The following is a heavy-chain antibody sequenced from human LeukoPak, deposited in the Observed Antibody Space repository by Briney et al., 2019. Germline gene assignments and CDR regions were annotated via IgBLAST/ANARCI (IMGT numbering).Heavy chain of an antibody. CDR3: ARGQWAAAGLGFGYYYGMDV. D-gene: IGHD6-13*01. CDR2: TYYRSKWYN. Sequence: SQTLSLTCAISGDSVSSNSAAWNWIRQSPSRGLEWLGRTYYRSKWYNDYAVSVKSRITINPDTSKNQFSLQLNSVTPEDTAVYYCARGQWAAAGLGFGYYYGMDVWGQGSTVTVCS. V-gene: IGHV6-1*01. CDR1: GDSVSSNSAA. J-gene: IGHJ6*02.